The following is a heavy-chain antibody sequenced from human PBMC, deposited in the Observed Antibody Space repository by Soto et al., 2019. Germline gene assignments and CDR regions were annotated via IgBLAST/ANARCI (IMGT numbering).Heavy chain of an antibody. D-gene: IGHD2-2*01. CDR1: GFTFSSCA. J-gene: IGHJ4*02. CDR2: IIDSGAST. Sequence: GGSLRLSCAASGFTFSSCAMGWVRQAPGKGLEWVSDIIDSGASTYYADSVEGRFTISRDNSKSTLYLQMNSLRAEDTAVYYCAKVVEDPYCSSTSCPYYFDYWGQGTLVTVSS. CDR3: AKVVEDPYCSSTSCPYYFDY. V-gene: IGHV3-23*01.